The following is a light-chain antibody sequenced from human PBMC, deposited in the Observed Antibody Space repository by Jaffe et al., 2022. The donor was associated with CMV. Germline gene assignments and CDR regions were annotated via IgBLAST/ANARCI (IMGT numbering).Light chain of an antibody. CDR3: QQYHEWPLT. V-gene: IGKV3-15*01. CDR1: QNVAVN. Sequence: EIVMTQSPATLSVSPGERATLSCRASQNVAVNLAWYQQKSGQAPRLLIYTASTRATATPARFSGSGSGTEFTLTISSLQSEDLAVYYCQQYHEWPLTFGGGSKVEV. J-gene: IGKJ4*01. CDR2: TAS.